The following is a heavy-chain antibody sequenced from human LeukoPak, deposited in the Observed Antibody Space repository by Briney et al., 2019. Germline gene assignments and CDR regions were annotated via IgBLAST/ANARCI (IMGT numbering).Heavy chain of an antibody. CDR1: GYTFTDYY. D-gene: IGHD6-6*01. CDR3: ARSNIAVRRGDNWFDP. Sequence: ASVKVSFTASGYTFTDYYMHWVRQAPGQGLEWMGWIGPNSGGTKYAQKFQGRVTMTRDSSISTAYMELTSLMSDDTAVYYCARSNIAVRRGDNWFDPWGQGTLVTVSS. J-gene: IGHJ5*02. CDR2: IGPNSGGT. V-gene: IGHV1-2*02.